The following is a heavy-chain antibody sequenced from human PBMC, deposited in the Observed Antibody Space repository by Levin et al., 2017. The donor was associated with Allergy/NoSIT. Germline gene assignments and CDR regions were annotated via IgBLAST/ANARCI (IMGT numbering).Heavy chain of an antibody. J-gene: IGHJ4*02. CDR2: INHSGST. Sequence: SCAVYGGSFSGYYWSWIRQPPGKGLEWIGEINHSGSTNYNPSLKSRVTISVDTSKNQFSLKLSSVTAADTAVYYCARRRIAGPFARGPSSPLDYWGQGTLVTVSS. D-gene: IGHD6-13*01. CDR1: GGSFSGYY. V-gene: IGHV4-34*01. CDR3: ARRRIAGPFARGPSSPLDY.